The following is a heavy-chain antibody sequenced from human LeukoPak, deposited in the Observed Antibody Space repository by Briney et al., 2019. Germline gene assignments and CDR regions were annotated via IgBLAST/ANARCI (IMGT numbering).Heavy chain of an antibody. J-gene: IGHJ4*02. Sequence: GGSLRLSCAASGFTFSSYSMNWVRQAPGKGLEWVSSISSSSSYIYYADSVKGRFTISRDNAKNTLFLQVNSLRAEDTAVYYCARVGKGSGYEYYYDSSAYYYFDYWGQGTLVTVSS. CDR3: ARVGKGSGYEYYYDSSAYYYFDY. CDR2: ISSSSSYI. D-gene: IGHD3-22*01. CDR1: GFTFSSYS. V-gene: IGHV3-21*01.